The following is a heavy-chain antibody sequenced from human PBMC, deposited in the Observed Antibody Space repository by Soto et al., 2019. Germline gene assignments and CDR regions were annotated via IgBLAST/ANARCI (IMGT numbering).Heavy chain of an antibody. CDR1: GGPFSRYA. J-gene: IGHJ4*02. CDR3: QNVEVGAFEY. D-gene: IGHD1-26*01. CDR2: ISGSGGST. Sequence: WECXTLSCSASGGPFSRYARTWVRQAPGKGLEWVSAISGSGGSTYYADYVKGRFTISRDNSKNTLYLKMNSLRAEDTAVYYCQNVEVGAFEYWGKGTLVTVSS. V-gene: IGHV3-23*01.